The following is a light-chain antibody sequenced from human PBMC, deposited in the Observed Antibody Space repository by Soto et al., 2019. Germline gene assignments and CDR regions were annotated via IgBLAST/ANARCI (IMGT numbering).Light chain of an antibody. CDR2: AAS. V-gene: IGKV1-27*01. Sequence: DIQMTQSPSTLSASVGDRVTITCRASQSTSSYLAWYQQKPGKIPNLLIYAASTLQAGVPSRLSGSGSGTDFTLILRSLEPEHFATDYRQQLKTYPLTFGGGTKAEIK. J-gene: IGKJ4*02. CDR1: QSTSSY. CDR3: QQLKTYPLT.